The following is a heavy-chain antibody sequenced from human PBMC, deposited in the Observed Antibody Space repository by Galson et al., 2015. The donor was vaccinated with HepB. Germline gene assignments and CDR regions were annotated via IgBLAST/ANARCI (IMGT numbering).Heavy chain of an antibody. V-gene: IGHV3-20*04. Sequence: SLRLSCAASGFTFDDYGMSWVRQAPGKGLEWVSGINWNGGSTGYADSVKGRFTISRDNAKNSLYLQMNSLRAEDTAVYYCARGYSSGWYYGMDVWGQGTTVTVSS. J-gene: IGHJ6*02. CDR1: GFTFDDYG. CDR3: ARGYSSGWYYGMDV. CDR2: INWNGGST. D-gene: IGHD6-19*01.